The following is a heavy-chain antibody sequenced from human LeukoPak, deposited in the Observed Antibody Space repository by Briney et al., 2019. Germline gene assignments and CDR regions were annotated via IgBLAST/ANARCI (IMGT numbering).Heavy chain of an antibody. V-gene: IGHV3-30*18. CDR2: ISYDGSNK. D-gene: IGHD2-15*01. Sequence: PGRSLRLSCSASGXTFSSYAMHWVRQAPAKGLEWVAVISYDGSNKYYTDSVKGRFSISRDNSKNTLYLQMNSLRAEDTAVYYCAKDPGYCSGGSCYYFDYWGQGTLVTVSS. CDR1: GXTFSSYA. J-gene: IGHJ4*02. CDR3: AKDPGYCSGGSCYYFDY.